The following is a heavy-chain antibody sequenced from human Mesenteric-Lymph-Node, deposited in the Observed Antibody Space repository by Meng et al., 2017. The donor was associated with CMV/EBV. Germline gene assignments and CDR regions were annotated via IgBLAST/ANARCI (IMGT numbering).Heavy chain of an antibody. CDR2: ISSSGSTI. CDR1: GFTFSDYY. Sequence: GESLKISCAASGFTFSDYYMSWIRQAPGKGLEWVSYISSSGSTIYYADSVKGRFTISRDNAKNSLYLQMNSLRAEDTAVYYCASDRYGGSYNWFDPWGQGTLVTVSS. CDR3: ASDRYGGSYNWFDP. V-gene: IGHV3-11*04. J-gene: IGHJ5*02. D-gene: IGHD3-10*01.